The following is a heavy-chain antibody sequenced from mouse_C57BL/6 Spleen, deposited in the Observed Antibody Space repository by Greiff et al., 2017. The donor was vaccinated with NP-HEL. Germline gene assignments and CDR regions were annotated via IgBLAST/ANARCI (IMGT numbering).Heavy chain of an antibody. V-gene: IGHV1-26*01. Sequence: EVQLQQSGPELVKPGASVKISCKASGYTFTDYYMNWVKQSHGKSLEWIGDINPNNGGTSYNQKFKGKATLTVDKSSSTAYMEIRSLTSEDSAVYYCARSGYRGYFDYWGQGTTLTVSS. CDR1: GYTFTDYY. CDR2: INPNNGGT. D-gene: IGHD3-1*01. CDR3: ARSGYRGYFDY. J-gene: IGHJ2*01.